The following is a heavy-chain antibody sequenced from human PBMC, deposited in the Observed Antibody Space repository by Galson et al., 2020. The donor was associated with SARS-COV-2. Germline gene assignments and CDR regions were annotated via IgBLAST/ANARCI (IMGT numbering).Heavy chain of an antibody. D-gene: IGHD3-22*01. CDR3: AKGGSGSERYYFDY. Sequence: SLKISCAASGFTFDDYAMHWVRQAPGKGLEWVSGISWNSGSIGYADSVKGRFTISRDNAKNSLYLQMNSLRAEDTALYYCAKGGSGSERYYFDYWGQGTLVTVSS. J-gene: IGHJ4*02. CDR2: ISWNSGSI. V-gene: IGHV3-9*01. CDR1: GFTFDDYA.